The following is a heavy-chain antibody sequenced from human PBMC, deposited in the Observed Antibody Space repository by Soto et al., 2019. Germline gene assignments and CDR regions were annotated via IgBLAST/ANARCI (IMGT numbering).Heavy chain of an antibody. V-gene: IGHV3-23*01. CDR2: ISDGDSAT. CDR1: GFAFSDYA. D-gene: IGHD3-16*01. Sequence: EVHLLESGGGLVQPGGSLRLSCAASGFAFSDYAMTWVRQAPGKGLEWVSDISDGDSATHYADSVKGRFTISRDDSKNTLYLQMDSLRAEDAAVYYCAKDRTFFDFWGQGTLVTVSS. CDR3: AKDRTFFDF. J-gene: IGHJ4*02.